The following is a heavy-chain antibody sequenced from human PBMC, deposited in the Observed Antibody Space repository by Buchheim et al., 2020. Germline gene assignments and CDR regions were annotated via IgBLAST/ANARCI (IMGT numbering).Heavy chain of an antibody. J-gene: IGHJ5*02. D-gene: IGHD3-9*01. CDR1: GFTFSSYA. CDR3: ARDNGYYDILTGYYTGWFDP. CDR2: ISSTSTSI. V-gene: IGHV3-48*01. Sequence: VQLVESGGGVVQPGRSLRLSCAASGFTFSSYAMHWVRQAPGKGLEWVSYISSTSTSIYYADSVKGRFTISRDNVMNSLYLQMNSLRAEDTAVYYCARDNGYYDILTGYYTGWFDPWGQGTL.